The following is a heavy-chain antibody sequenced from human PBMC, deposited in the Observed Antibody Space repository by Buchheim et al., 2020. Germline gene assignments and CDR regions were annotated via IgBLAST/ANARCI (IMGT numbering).Heavy chain of an antibody. Sequence: QVQLQESGPGLVKPSETLSLTCTVSGGSISSYYWSWIRQPPGKGLEWIGYIYYSGSTNYNPSLKSRVTISVDTSKNQFSLKLSSVTAADTAVYYCARGYITIFGMVKSLYGMDVWGQGTT. V-gene: IGHV4-59*01. CDR1: GGSISSYY. CDR2: IYYSGST. J-gene: IGHJ6*02. CDR3: ARGYITIFGMVKSLYGMDV. D-gene: IGHD3-3*01.